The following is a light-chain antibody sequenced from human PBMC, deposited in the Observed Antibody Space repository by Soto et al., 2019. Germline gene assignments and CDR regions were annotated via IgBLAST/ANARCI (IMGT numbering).Light chain of an antibody. J-gene: IGKJ2*01. Sequence: DIQMTQSPSTLSASVGDRVTITCRASQSISSWSAWYQQKPGKAPKLLIYKASNLESGVPSRFSGSGSGTEFTLTISSLQPDDFATYSCQQYNSYSPYTFGQGTKLEIK. CDR3: QQYNSYSPYT. V-gene: IGKV1-5*03. CDR2: KAS. CDR1: QSISSW.